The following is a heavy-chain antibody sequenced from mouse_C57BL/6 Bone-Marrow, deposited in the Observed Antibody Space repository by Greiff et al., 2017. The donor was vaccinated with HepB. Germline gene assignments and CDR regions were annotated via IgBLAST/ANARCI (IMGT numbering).Heavy chain of an antibody. Sequence: EVKLVESGGGLVQPGGSLKLSCAASGFTFSDYGMAWVRQAPRKGPEWVAFISNLAYSIYYADTVTGRFTISRENAKNTLYLEMSSLRSEDTAMYYCARHYYRYFGVWGTGTTVTVSS. CDR2: ISNLAYSI. V-gene: IGHV5-15*01. CDR3: ARHYYRYFGV. CDR1: GFTFSDYG. J-gene: IGHJ1*03.